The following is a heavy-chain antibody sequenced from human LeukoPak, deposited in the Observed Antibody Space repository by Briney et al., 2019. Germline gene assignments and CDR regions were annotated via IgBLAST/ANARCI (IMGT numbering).Heavy chain of an antibody. CDR3: ARDPSNPYSSGWYYFDY. CDR1: GGSISSYY. V-gene: IGHV4-4*07. D-gene: IGHD6-19*01. CDR2: IYTSGST. J-gene: IGHJ4*02. Sequence: PSETLSLTCTVSGGSISSYYWSWIRQPAGKGLEWIGRIYTSGSTNYNPSPKSRVTMSVDTSKHQFSLKPSSVPAADTAVYYCARDPSNPYSSGWYYFDYWGQGTLVTVSS.